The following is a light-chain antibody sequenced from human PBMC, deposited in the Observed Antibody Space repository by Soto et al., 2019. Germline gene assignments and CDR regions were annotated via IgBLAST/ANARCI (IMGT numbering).Light chain of an antibody. CDR2: AAS. Sequence: DIQMTQSPSSLSASVGDRVTITCRASQSISSYLNWYQQKPGKAPKLLIYAASSLQSGVPSRFSGNGSATDFTLTISSLQPEDFATYYCQQSYSTPRTFGQGTKVEIK. V-gene: IGKV1-39*01. CDR1: QSISSY. CDR3: QQSYSTPRT. J-gene: IGKJ1*01.